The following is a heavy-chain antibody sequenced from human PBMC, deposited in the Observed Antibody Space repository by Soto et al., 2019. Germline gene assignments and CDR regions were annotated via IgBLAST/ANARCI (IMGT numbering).Heavy chain of an antibody. D-gene: IGHD6-13*01. CDR1: GGTFSSYA. CDR3: ARDAAAAGDY. V-gene: IGHV1-69*13. J-gene: IGHJ4*02. CDR2: IIPIFGTA. Sequence: SVKVSCKASGGTFSSYAISWVRQAPGQGLEWMGGIIPIFGTANYAQKFQGRVTITADESTSTAYMELNSLRAEDTAVYYCARDAAAAGDYWGQGTLVTVSS.